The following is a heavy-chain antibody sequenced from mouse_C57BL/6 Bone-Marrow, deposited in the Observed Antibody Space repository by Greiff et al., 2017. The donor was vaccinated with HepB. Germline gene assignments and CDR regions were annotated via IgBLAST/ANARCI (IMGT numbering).Heavy chain of an antibody. D-gene: IGHD1-1*01. V-gene: IGHV1-82*01. CDR1: GYAFSSSW. CDR3: ATYYGSSYRYFDV. CDR2: IYPGDGDT. Sequence: VKLVESGPELVKPGASVKISCKASGYAFSSSWMNWVKQRPGKGLEWIGRIYPGDGDTNYNGKFKGKATLTADKSSSTAYMQLSSLTSEDSAVYFCATYYGSSYRYFDVWGTGTTVTVSS. J-gene: IGHJ1*03.